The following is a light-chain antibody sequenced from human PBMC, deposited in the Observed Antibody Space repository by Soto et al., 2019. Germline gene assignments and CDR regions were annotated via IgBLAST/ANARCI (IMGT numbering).Light chain of an antibody. CDR3: QQYDSYPLT. CDR2: KAS. V-gene: IGKV1-5*03. Sequence: DIQMTQSPSTRAASVGDRVSITLRASQSISSWLAWYQQKPGKAPKLLIYKASSLESGVPSRFSGSGAGTEFTLSISRLQPDDFATYYCQQYDSYPLTFGGGTKVEIK. CDR1: QSISSW. J-gene: IGKJ4*01.